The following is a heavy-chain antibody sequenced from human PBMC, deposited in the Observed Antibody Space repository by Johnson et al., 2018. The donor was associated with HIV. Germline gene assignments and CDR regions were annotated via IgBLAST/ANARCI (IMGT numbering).Heavy chain of an antibody. D-gene: IGHD3-22*01. Sequence: QVQLVESGGGVVQPGRSLRLSCAASGFTFSSYAMHWVRQAPGKGLEWVAVISYDGSNKYYADSVKGRFTISRDHSKNTLYLQMNSLRAEDTAVYYCAKDGGVGYYNDAFDIWGQGTMVTVSS. J-gene: IGHJ3*02. CDR1: GFTFSSYA. CDR2: ISYDGSNK. CDR3: AKDGGVGYYNDAFDI. V-gene: IGHV3-30*04.